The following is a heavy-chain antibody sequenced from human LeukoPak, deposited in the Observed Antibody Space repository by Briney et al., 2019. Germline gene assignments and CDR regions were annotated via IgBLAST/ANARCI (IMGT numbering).Heavy chain of an antibody. CDR1: GLTFSSYG. D-gene: IGHD6-19*01. V-gene: IGHV3-23*01. Sequence: SGGSLRLSCAASGLTFSSYGMSWVRQAPGKGLEWVSAITGSGVDTYYADSVKGRFTISRDNSKNTLFLQMNSLRAEDTAVYYCAKRVSGYFDSWGQGTLVTVSS. J-gene: IGHJ4*02. CDR2: ITGSGVDT. CDR3: AKRVSGYFDS.